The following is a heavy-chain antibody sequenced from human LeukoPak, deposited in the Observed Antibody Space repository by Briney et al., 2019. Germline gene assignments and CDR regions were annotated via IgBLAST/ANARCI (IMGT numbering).Heavy chain of an antibody. J-gene: IGHJ4*02. Sequence: GGSLRLXCAASGSTFSSYWMTWVRQAPGKGLEWVAHIKQDGSEKYYVDSVKGRFTISRDNAKNSLYLQMNSLRAEDTAVYYCARGSYQLLWGGQRTLVTVSS. V-gene: IGHV3-7*01. CDR3: ARGSYQLLW. CDR2: IKQDGSEK. CDR1: GSTFSSYW. D-gene: IGHD2-2*01.